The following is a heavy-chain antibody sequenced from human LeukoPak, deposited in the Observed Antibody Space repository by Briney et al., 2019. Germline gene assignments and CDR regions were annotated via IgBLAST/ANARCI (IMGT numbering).Heavy chain of an antibody. D-gene: IGHD2-2*01. CDR2: IYPDDSNT. CDR3: ARWLGYCSSASCYQPFDY. CDR1: GYSFTSYW. J-gene: IGHJ4*02. Sequence: GESLKISCKGSGYSFTSYWIGWVRQMPGKGLEWMGVIYPDDSNTRYSPSFQGQVTISADKSISTAYLQWSSLKASDTAIYYCARWLGYCSSASCYQPFDYWGQGTLVTVSS. V-gene: IGHV5-51*01.